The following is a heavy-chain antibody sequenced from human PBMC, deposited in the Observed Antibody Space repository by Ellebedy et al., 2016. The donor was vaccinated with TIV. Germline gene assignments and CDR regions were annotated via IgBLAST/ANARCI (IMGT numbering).Heavy chain of an antibody. Sequence: GGSLRLSXAASGFTFSSYAMSWVRQAPGKGLEWVSAISGSGGSTYYADSVKGRFTISRDNSKNTLYLQMNSLRAEDTAVYYCAKSRRAYSSGWYYFDYWGQGTLVTVSS. J-gene: IGHJ4*02. CDR3: AKSRRAYSSGWYYFDY. D-gene: IGHD6-19*01. CDR2: ISGSGGST. CDR1: GFTFSSYA. V-gene: IGHV3-23*01.